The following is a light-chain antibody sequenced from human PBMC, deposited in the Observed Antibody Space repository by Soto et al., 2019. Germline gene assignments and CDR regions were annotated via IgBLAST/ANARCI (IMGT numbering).Light chain of an antibody. CDR3: QQYGSSPIT. CDR2: DAS. Sequence: EIVLTQSPGTLSLSPGERATLSCRASQSVSSTYLAWYRQKPGQAPRLLIYDASNRATGIPARFSGSGSGTDFTLTISSLEPEDFAVYYCQQYGSSPITFGQGTRLEIK. V-gene: IGKV3-20*01. J-gene: IGKJ5*01. CDR1: QSVSSTY.